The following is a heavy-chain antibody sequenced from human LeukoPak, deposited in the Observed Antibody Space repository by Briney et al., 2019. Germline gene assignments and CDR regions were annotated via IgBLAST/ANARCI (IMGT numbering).Heavy chain of an antibody. D-gene: IGHD6-13*01. J-gene: IGHJ3*02. V-gene: IGHV3-9*01. CDR1: GFTFDDYA. Sequence: GGSLRLSCAASGFTFDDYAMHWVRQAPGKGLEWVSGISWNSGSIVYADSVKGRFTISRDNAKNSLYLQMNSLRAEDTALYYCAKDTDPWFPSAAEGAFDIWGQGTMVTVSS. CDR2: ISWNSGSI. CDR3: AKDTDPWFPSAAEGAFDI.